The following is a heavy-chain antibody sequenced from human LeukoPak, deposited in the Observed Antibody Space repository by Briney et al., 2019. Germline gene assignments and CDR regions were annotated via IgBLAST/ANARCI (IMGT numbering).Heavy chain of an antibody. CDR1: GFTFSSYG. J-gene: IGHJ4*02. V-gene: IGHV3-30*18. D-gene: IGHD1-1*01. Sequence: AGGSLRLSCAASGFTFSSYGMHWVRQAPGQGLDWVALISYEGSNTHYADSVKGRFTISRGNSKNTLYLEVNSLRTEDTAVYFCAKVSADNRHAVGFFFDSWGQGALVTVSS. CDR2: ISYEGSNT. CDR3: AKVSADNRHAVGFFFDS.